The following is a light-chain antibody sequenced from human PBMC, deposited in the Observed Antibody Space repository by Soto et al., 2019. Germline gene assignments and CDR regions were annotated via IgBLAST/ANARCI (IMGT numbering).Light chain of an antibody. J-gene: IGKJ1*01. CDR3: QQYYTAPRT. CDR2: WAS. V-gene: IGKV4-1*01. CDR1: QSVLYNSNNLNY. Sequence: DIVMTQSPDSLAVSLGERATINCKSSQSVLYNSNNLNYLAWFQKKPGQPPRLLIFWASSRESGVPDRFSGSGSETDFPLTISTLQAEDVAVYYCQQYYTAPRTFGQGTKVEI.